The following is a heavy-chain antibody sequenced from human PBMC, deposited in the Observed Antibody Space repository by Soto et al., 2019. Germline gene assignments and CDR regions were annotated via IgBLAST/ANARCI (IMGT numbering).Heavy chain of an antibody. J-gene: IGHJ4*02. D-gene: IGHD5-12*01. Sequence: ASVNVSFKASGYTFTSNYMHWVRQAPGQGLEWMGIINTSGGSTSYAQNFQGRVTMTRDTSTSTVYMELSSLRFEYTAVYYCERDNSVYEYLDYGGQGTLVTVSS. CDR1: GYTFTSNY. CDR3: ERDNSVYEYLDY. CDR2: INTSGGST. V-gene: IGHV1-46*01.